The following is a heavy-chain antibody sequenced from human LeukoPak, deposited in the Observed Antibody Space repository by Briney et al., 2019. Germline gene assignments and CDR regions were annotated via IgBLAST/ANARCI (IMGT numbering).Heavy chain of an antibody. CDR1: GFTFSSYE. D-gene: IGHD2-2*01. V-gene: IGHV3-48*03. CDR3: ARAREGLVPAD. CDR2: ISSSGSTI. Sequence: GGSLRLSCAASGFTFSSYEMNWVRQAPGKGLEWVSYISSSGSTIYYADSVKGRFTISRDNAKNSLYLQMNSLRAEDTAVYYCARAREGLVPADWGQGTLVTVSS. J-gene: IGHJ4*02.